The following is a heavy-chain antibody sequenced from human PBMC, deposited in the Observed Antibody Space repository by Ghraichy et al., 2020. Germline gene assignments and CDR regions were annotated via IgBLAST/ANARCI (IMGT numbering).Heavy chain of an antibody. CDR3: ARSPGYCSGGSCLLDAFDI. V-gene: IGHV4-39*07. CDR2: IYYSGST. D-gene: IGHD2-15*01. CDR1: GGSISSSSYY. J-gene: IGHJ3*02. Sequence: SETLSLTCTVSGGSISSSSYYWGWIRQPPGKGLEWIGSIYYSGSTYYNPSLKSRVTISVDTSKNQFSLKLSSVTAADTAVYYCARSPGYCSGGSCLLDAFDIWGQGTMVTVSS.